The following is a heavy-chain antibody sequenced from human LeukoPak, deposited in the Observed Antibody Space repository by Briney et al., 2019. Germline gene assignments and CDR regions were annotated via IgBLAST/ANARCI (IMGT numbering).Heavy chain of an antibody. CDR2: INDSGGNT. CDR3: AKEGSLNWFDP. D-gene: IGHD3-10*01. CDR1: GFTFSSYA. V-gene: IGHV3-23*01. Sequence: GGSLRLSCAASGFTFSSYAMTWVRQAPGKGLEWVSGINDSGGNTHYADSVNGRFTISRDNSKHTLYLQMNSLRDEDTAVYYCAKEGSLNWFDPWGQGTLVTVSS. J-gene: IGHJ5*02.